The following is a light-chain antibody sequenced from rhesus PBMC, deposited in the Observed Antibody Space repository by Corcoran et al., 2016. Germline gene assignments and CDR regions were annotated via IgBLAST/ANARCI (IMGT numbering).Light chain of an antibody. CDR1: QSVSSY. CDR2: GAS. J-gene: IGKJ2*01. CDR3: QKYSSSPYN. Sequence: QVILTQSPATLSLSPGERATLSCRASQSVSSYLAWYQQKPGQAPRLLISGASSRATGIPYRFSGSGSGTEFTLTISSLEPEDFAVYYCQKYSSSPYNFGQGTKVEIK. V-gene: IGKV3-53*01.